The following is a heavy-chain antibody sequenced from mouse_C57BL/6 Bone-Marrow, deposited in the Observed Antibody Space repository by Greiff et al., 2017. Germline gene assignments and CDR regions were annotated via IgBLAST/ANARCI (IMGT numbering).Heavy chain of an antibody. J-gene: IGHJ2*01. D-gene: IGHD1-1*01. CDR2: ISSGSSTI. V-gene: IGHV5-17*01. CDR3: ARLGLYYYGSSLGYYFDY. Sequence: EVQRVESGGGLVKPGGSLKLSCAASGFTFSDYGMHWVRQAPEKGLEWVAYISSGSSTIYYADTVKGRFTISRDNAKNTLFLQMTSLRSEDTAMYYCARLGLYYYGSSLGYYFDYWGQGTTLTVSS. CDR1: GFTFSDYG.